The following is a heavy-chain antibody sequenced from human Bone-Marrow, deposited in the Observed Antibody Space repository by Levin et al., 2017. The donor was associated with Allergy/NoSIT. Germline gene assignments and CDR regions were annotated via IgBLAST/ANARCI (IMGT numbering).Heavy chain of an antibody. CDR2: LYSGGGT. D-gene: IGHD2-15*01. J-gene: IGHJ6*03. Sequence: GGSLRLSCAASGFTVSRNYMSWVRQAPGKGLEWVSVLYSGGGTVYADSVKGRFTISRDNSKNTLFLQMNNLRAEDTAVYYCTRDKDTVLPGFHYYYCMDVWGKGTAVTVS. CDR3: TRDKDTVLPGFHYYYCMDV. V-gene: IGHV3-53*01. CDR1: GFTVSRNY.